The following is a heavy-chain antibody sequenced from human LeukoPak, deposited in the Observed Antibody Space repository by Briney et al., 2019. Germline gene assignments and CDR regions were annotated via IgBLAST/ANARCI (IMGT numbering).Heavy chain of an antibody. J-gene: IGHJ4*02. CDR1: GFTFSSYG. V-gene: IGHV3-23*01. Sequence: PGGSLRLSCAVTGFTFSSYGMSWVRQAPGKGLEWVSGISGSGYSTYYADSVKGRFTISRVNSKNTLYLQMNSLRAEDTAVYYCAKDGGRRSSDWYRDSWGQGTLVTVSS. CDR2: ISGSGYST. D-gene: IGHD6-19*01. CDR3: AKDGGRRSSDWYRDS.